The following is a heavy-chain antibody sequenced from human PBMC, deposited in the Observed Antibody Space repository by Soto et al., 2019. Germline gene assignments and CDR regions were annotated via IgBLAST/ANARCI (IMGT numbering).Heavy chain of an antibody. V-gene: IGHV3-48*02. CDR2: ITSDTNTI. CDR1: GFRFSIYS. J-gene: IGHJ4*02. D-gene: IGHD1-26*01. CDR3: ARLVEGHFDY. Sequence: EVQLVESWGGLVQPGGSLRLSCGASGFRFSIYSMNWVRQAPGKGLEWSAYITSDTNTIKYADSVKGRFTISRDNDKNLVYLQMNSLRDEDTAVYYCARLVEGHFDYWGKGTVVTVS.